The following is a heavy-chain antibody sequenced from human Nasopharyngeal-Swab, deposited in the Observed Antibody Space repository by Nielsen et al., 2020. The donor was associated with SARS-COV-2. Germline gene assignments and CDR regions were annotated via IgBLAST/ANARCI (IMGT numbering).Heavy chain of an antibody. CDR2: ISYSGRT. J-gene: IGHJ4*02. V-gene: IGHV4-39*01. D-gene: IGHD6-19*01. CDR3: ATCSSGWYEGDFDY. CDR1: GGSISSNNYY. Sequence: SETLSLTCTVSGGSISSNNYYWGWIRQPPGKGLEWIGNISYSGRTYYNPSLKSRVTISVDTSKNQFSLKLSSVTAADTAVYYCATCSSGWYEGDFDYWGQGTLVTVSS.